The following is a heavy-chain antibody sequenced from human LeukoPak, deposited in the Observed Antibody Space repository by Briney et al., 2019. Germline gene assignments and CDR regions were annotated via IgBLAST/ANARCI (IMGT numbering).Heavy chain of an antibody. V-gene: IGHV4-34*01. J-gene: IGHJ3*02. CDR2: INHSGST. CDR3: ERWGGMNDAFDI. D-gene: IGHD3-16*01. CDR1: GGSFSGYY. Sequence: SETLSLTCAVYGGSFSGYYWSWIRQPPGKGLEWIGEINHSGSTNYNPSLKSRVTISVDTSKNQFSLKLSSVTAADTAVYYCERWGGMNDAFDIWGQGTRVTVSS.